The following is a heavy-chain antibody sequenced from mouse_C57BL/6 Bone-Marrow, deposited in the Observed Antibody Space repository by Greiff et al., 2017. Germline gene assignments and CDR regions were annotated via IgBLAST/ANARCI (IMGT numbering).Heavy chain of an antibody. CDR1: GYTFTDYY. Sequence: VQLQQSGPELVKPGASVKISCKASGYTFTDYYMNWVKQSHGKSLEWIGDINPNNGGTSYNQKFKGKATLTVDKSYSTAYMELRSLTSEDSAVYYCARDHYYGSSYDYFDYWGQGTTLTVSS. CDR2: INPNNGGT. CDR3: ARDHYYGSSYDYFDY. V-gene: IGHV1-26*01. D-gene: IGHD1-1*01. J-gene: IGHJ2*01.